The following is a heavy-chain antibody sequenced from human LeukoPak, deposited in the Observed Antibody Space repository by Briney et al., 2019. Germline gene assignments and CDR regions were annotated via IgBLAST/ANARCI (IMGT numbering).Heavy chain of an antibody. CDR2: ISFSTSTI. V-gene: IGHV3-48*01. CDR3: ARDTHYYGSGSPAFDI. J-gene: IGHJ3*02. D-gene: IGHD3-10*01. CDR1: GFTFSTYS. Sequence: GGSLRLSCVASGFTFSTYSMNWVRQAPGKGLEWVSYISFSTSTIYYADSVKGRFAISRDNAKNALYLQMNSLRAEDTAMYYCARDTHYYGSGSPAFDIWGQGTMVTVSS.